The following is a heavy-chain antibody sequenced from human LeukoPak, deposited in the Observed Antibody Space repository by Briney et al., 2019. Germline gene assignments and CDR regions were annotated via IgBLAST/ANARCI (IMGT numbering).Heavy chain of an antibody. J-gene: IGHJ3*02. D-gene: IGHD3-22*01. Sequence: GGSLRLSCAASGFTFSHYNMNWVRQAPGKGLEWVSAISDSGGSTYYADSVKGRFTISRDNSKNTLYLQMNSLRAEDTAVYYCAKHTSGYYDPFDIWGQGTMVTVSS. CDR2: ISDSGGST. CDR1: GFTFSHYN. CDR3: AKHTSGYYDPFDI. V-gene: IGHV3-23*01.